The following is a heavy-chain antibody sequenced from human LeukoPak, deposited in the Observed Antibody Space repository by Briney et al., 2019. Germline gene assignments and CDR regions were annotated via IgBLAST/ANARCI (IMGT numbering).Heavy chain of an antibody. CDR1: GYTFTSYG. CDR2: ISAYNGNT. D-gene: IGHD6-13*01. CDR3: SRGSTAAPNWFDP. Sequence: ASVTVSCMASGYTFTSYGISWVRQAPGQGVEWMGWISAYNGNTNYAQKLQDSRTITTDTSTNTAYIELRSLRSDDTAVYYCSRGSTAAPNWFDPWGQGTLVTVSS. J-gene: IGHJ5*02. V-gene: IGHV1-18*01.